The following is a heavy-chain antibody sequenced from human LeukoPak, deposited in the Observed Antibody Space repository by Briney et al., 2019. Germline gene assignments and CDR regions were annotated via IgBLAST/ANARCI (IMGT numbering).Heavy chain of an antibody. CDR1: GFTFDDYA. J-gene: IGHJ4*02. CDR3: AESPTYDYGDYADY. V-gene: IGHV3-9*01. D-gene: IGHD4-17*01. Sequence: GRSLRLSCAASGFTFDDYAMHWVRQAPGKGLEWVSGISWNSGSIGYADSVKGRFTISRDNAKNSLYLQMNSLRAEDTALYYCAESPTYDYGDYADYWGQGTLVTVSS. CDR2: ISWNSGSI.